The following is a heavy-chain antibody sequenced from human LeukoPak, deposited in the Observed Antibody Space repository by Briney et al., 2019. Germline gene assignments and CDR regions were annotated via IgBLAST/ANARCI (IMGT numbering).Heavy chain of an antibody. CDR2: IYYSGST. CDR1: GGSISSGGYY. Sequence: SETLSVTCTVSGGSISSGGYYWSWIRQHPGKGLEWIGYIYYSGSTYYNPSLKSRVTISVDTSKNQFSLKLSSVTAADTAVYYCASGSPNGAAAGIPFDYWGQGTLVTVSS. CDR3: ASGSPNGAAAGIPFDY. V-gene: IGHV4-31*03. D-gene: IGHD6-13*01. J-gene: IGHJ4*02.